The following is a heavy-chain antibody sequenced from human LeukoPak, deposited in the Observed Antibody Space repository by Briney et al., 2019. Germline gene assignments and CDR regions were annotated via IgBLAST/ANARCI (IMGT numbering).Heavy chain of an antibody. J-gene: IGHJ4*02. Sequence: GRSLRLSCKASGFTFDDHAMTWVRQAPGKGLEWVGFIRSKVYGGTTEYAASVKGRFTISKDDSKNIAYLQMNSLKTEDTAVYYCSTYTGSSVDYWGQGTRVTVSS. CDR3: STYTGSSVDY. V-gene: IGHV3-49*04. D-gene: IGHD1-26*01. CDR2: IRSKVYGGTT. CDR1: GFTFDDHA.